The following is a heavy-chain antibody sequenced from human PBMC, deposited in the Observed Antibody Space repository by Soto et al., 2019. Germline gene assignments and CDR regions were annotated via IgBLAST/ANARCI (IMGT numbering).Heavy chain of an antibody. V-gene: IGHV1-18*01. CDR3: ARKCNGDRCPPGAY. Sequence: ASVKVSCKASGYTFTSYGISWVRQAPGQGLEWMGWISGSNGNTNYAQKYQGRVTMTTDTSTSTAYMELRSLRSDDTALYYCARKCNGDRCPPGAYWGQGTLVTVSS. CDR2: ISGSNGNT. D-gene: IGHD2-15*01. J-gene: IGHJ4*02. CDR1: GYTFTSYG.